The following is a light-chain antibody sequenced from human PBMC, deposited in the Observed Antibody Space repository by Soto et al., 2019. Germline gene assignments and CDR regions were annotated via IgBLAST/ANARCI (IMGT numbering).Light chain of an antibody. Sequence: EIVLTQSPGTLSLSPGERATLSCRASQSVSSSYLAWYQQKPGQAPRLLIYGASSRATGIPDRFSGSGSGKDFTLNISRLEPEDVAVYYCQLKRTFGQGTKVEIK. CDR1: QSVSSSY. J-gene: IGKJ1*01. V-gene: IGKV3-20*01. CDR3: QLKRT. CDR2: GAS.